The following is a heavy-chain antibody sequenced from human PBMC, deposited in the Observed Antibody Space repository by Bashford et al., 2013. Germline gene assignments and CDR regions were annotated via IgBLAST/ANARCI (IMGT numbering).Heavy chain of an antibody. V-gene: IGHV3-43*01. CDR2: ISWDGVTI. D-gene: IGHD1-7*01. J-gene: IGHJ3*02. CDR1: GFTFEDYS. CDR3: ARDRADYWNYVGAFDM. Sequence: GGSLRLSCAASGFTFEDYSMHWVRQVPGKGLEWVSVISWDGVTIHYADSVKGRFTISRDNAKNSLYLQINSLRDEDTAVYYCARDRADYWNYVGAFDMWGQGTTVTVSS.